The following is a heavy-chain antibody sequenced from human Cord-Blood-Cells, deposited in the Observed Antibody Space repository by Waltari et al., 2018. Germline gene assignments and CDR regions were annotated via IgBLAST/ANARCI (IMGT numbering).Heavy chain of an antibody. J-gene: IGHJ6*02. CDR2: IIPILSTA. CDR3: ARGSYDSSGYYYYYYYGMDV. Sequence: QVQLVQSGAEVKKPGSSVKVSCKASGGTFSSYAISWVRQAPGQGLEWMGGIIPILSTANYAQKFQGRVTITADESTSTAYMELSSLRSEDTAVYYCARGSYDSSGYYYYYYYGMDVWGQGTTVTVSS. D-gene: IGHD3-22*01. V-gene: IGHV1-69*01. CDR1: GGTFSSYA.